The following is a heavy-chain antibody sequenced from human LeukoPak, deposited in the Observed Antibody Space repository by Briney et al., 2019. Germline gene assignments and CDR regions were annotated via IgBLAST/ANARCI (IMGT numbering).Heavy chain of an antibody. J-gene: IGHJ5*01. CDR1: GFTFSNYW. CDR3: AKEGAYPIITYDS. V-gene: IGHV3-7*01. CDR2: IKGNGNEK. Sequence: RGSLRLSCAASGFTFSNYWMNWVRQAPGKGLEWVANIKGNGNEKNYVDSVKGRFSISRNNAKNSLYLQMDSLRAEDTAVYYCAKEGAYPIITYDSWGQGALVTVSS. D-gene: IGHD3-10*01.